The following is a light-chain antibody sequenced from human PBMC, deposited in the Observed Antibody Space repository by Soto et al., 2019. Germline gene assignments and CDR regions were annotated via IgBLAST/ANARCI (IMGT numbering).Light chain of an antibody. CDR2: SSS. CDR1: QSISKS. CDR3: QHYNSYSEA. V-gene: IGKV1-16*01. Sequence: DIQMTQSPSSLSASVGDRVTITCRASQSISKSLNWYQQKAGKAPRLLIYSSSRLQGGVPSRFSGGGSGTEFTLTISSLQPDDFATYYCQHYNSYSEAFGQGTKVDIK. J-gene: IGKJ1*01.